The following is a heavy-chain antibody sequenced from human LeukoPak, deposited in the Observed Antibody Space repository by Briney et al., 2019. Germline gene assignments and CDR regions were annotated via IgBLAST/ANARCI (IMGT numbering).Heavy chain of an antibody. D-gene: IGHD3-10*02. V-gene: IGHV3-48*03. CDR2: ICSSGSAI. CDR3: ADLGITMIGGV. Sequence: GGSLRLSCAPSRYTFSIYKMNCVPDAPERGLGCVSYICSSGSAIYYADSVKGLVTLSRDTAKNSLYLHKKSVRAANTALYYSADLGITMIGGVGGKGNT. J-gene: IGHJ6*03. CDR1: RYTFSIYK.